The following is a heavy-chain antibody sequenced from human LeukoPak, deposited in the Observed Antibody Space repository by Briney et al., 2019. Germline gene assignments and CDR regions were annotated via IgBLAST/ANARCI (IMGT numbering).Heavy chain of an antibody. Sequence: GGSLRLSCAASGFTFSNAWMSWVRQAPGKGLEWVGRIKSKTDGGTTDYAAPVKGRFTISRDDSKNTLYLQMNSLKTEDTAVYYCTTGPPVGDFWSGYSDEEDYWGQGTLVTVSS. V-gene: IGHV3-15*01. CDR3: TTGPPVGDFWSGYSDEEDY. D-gene: IGHD3-3*01. CDR2: IKSKTDGGTT. J-gene: IGHJ4*02. CDR1: GFTFSNAW.